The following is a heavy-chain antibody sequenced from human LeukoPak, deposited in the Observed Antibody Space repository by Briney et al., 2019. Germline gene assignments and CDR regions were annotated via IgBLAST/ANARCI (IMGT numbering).Heavy chain of an antibody. CDR2: IYYSGST. V-gene: IGHV4-39*07. CDR3: ARGLNWFVP. Sequence: PSETLSLTCTVSGGSISSSSYYWGWIRQPPGKGLEWIGSIYYSGSTYYNPSLKSRVTISVDTSKNQFSLKLSSVTAADTAVYYCARGLNWFVPWGQGTLVTVSS. J-gene: IGHJ5*02. CDR1: GGSISSSSYY.